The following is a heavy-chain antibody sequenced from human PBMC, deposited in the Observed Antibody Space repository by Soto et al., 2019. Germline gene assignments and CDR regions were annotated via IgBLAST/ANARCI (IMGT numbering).Heavy chain of an antibody. CDR2: ISGSGGST. V-gene: IGHV3-23*01. CDR1: GFTFSSYA. CDR3: AKNRVAVVTAISYYFDY. J-gene: IGHJ4*02. D-gene: IGHD2-21*02. Sequence: DVQLLESGGGLVQPGGSLRLSCGASGFTFSSYAMSWVRQAPGKGLEWVSAISGSGGSTYYADSVKGRFTISRDNSKNTLYRHMNGMRAEDTDVYYCAKNRVAVVTAISYYFDYCGQGTLVTVSS.